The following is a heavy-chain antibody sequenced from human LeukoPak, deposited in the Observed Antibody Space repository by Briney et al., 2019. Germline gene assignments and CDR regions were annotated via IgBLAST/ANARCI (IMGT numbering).Heavy chain of an antibody. CDR2: IRYDGSHK. V-gene: IGHV3-30*02. CDR3: AKSGSSWADYYYYYYMDV. CDR1: GFTFSSYG. D-gene: IGHD6-13*01. Sequence: PGGSLRLSCAASGFTFSSYGMHWVRQAPGKGLEWVAFIRYDGSHKYYADSVKGRFTISRDNSKNSLYLQMNSLRTEDTALYYCAKSGSSWADYYYYYYMDVWGKGTTVTVSS. J-gene: IGHJ6*03.